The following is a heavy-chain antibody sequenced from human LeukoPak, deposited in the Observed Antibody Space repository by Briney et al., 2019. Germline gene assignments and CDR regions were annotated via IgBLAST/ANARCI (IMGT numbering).Heavy chain of an antibody. CDR2: INHSGST. J-gene: IGHJ5*02. CDR3: ARAPGPNDFWSGYYIWFDP. CDR1: GGSFSGYY. V-gene: IGHV4-34*01. Sequence: SETLSLTCGVYGGSFSGYYWSWIRQPPGKGLEWIGEINHSGSTNYNPSLKSRVTISVDTSKNQFSLKLSSVTAADTAVYYCARAPGPNDFWSGYYIWFDPWGQGTLVTVSS. D-gene: IGHD3-3*01.